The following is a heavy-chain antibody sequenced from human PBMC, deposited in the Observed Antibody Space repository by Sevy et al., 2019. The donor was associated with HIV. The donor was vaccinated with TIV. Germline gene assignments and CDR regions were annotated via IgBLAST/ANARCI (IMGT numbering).Heavy chain of an antibody. CDR3: ARAGYSGYDTYFDY. CDR1: GFTFSSYW. J-gene: IGHJ4*02. CDR2: IKQDGSEK. D-gene: IGHD5-12*01. Sequence: GESLKISCAASGFTFSSYWMSWVRQAPGKGLEWVANIKQDGSEKYYVVSVKGRFTISRDNAKNSLYLQMNSLRAEDTAVYYCARAGYSGYDTYFDYWGQGTLVTVSS. V-gene: IGHV3-7*01.